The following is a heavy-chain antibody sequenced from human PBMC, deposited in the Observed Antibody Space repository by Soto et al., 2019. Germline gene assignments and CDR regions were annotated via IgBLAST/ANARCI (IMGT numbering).Heavy chain of an antibody. V-gene: IGHV3-49*04. CDR1: GFTFDDYA. Sequence: GGSLRLSCTVSGFTFDDYAMSWVRQAPGKGLEWVGFISSQAFGGTTEYAASVEGRFTISTDESKTIAYLQMNSLKAADTAVYFCATVYFYDSSADYYFDYWGQGTLVTVSS. D-gene: IGHD3-22*01. CDR3: ATVYFYDSSADYYFDY. CDR2: ISSQAFGGTT. J-gene: IGHJ4*02.